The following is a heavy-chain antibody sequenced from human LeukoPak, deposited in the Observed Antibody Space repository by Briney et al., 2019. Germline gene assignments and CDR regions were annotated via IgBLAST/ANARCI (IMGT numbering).Heavy chain of an antibody. CDR1: GYSFTGYY. CDR3: ARDLAVAGTGWFDP. Sequence: ASVKVSCKASGYSFTGYYIHWVRQAPGQGLEWMGWINPNSGGTNFAQKFQGWVTMTRDTSTSTAYMELSRLRSDDTAVYYCARDLAVAGTGWFDPWGQGTLVTVSS. D-gene: IGHD6-19*01. J-gene: IGHJ5*02. V-gene: IGHV1-2*04. CDR2: INPNSGGT.